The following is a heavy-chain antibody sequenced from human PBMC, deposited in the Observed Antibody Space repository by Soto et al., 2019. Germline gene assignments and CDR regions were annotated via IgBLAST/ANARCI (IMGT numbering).Heavy chain of an antibody. Sequence: EVQLVESGGGLVKPAGSLRLSCAASGFTFSGYTMNWVRQAPGKGLEWVSGISGSSGFIYYTDSVKGRFTISRDNARNALYLQMHSPDAEDTSLYYCARHGKTAVGEWYFDFWGQGALVTVSS. CDR2: ISGSSGFI. CDR1: GFTFSGYT. CDR3: ARHGKTAVGEWYFDF. V-gene: IGHV3-21*01. J-gene: IGHJ4*02. D-gene: IGHD3-10*01.